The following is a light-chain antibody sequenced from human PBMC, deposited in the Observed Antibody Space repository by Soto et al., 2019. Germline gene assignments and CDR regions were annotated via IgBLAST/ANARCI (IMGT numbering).Light chain of an antibody. CDR3: QVWDSGSDYV. Sequence: SYELTQPPSVSVAPGQTARMTCGGNNIRGKSVHWYQQRPGQAPALVVYDDTDRPSGIPERFSGSNSGNTATLTISRVEAGDEADYYCQVWDSGSDYVFGTGTKVTVL. CDR2: DDT. V-gene: IGLV3-21*02. J-gene: IGLJ1*01. CDR1: NIRGKS.